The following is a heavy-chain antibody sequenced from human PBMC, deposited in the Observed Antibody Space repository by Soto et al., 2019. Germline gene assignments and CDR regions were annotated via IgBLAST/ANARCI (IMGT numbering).Heavy chain of an antibody. D-gene: IGHD4-17*01. CDR1: GGSISSGGYY. CDR2: IYYSGST. V-gene: IGHV4-31*03. Sequence: QVQLQESGPGLVKPSQTLSLTCTVSGGSISSGGYYWSWIRQHPGKGLEWIGYIYYSGSTYYNPSLKSRVTISVDTSKNQFSLKLSSVTAADTAVYYCARAVTNRDYYYYGMDVWGQGTTVTVSS. CDR3: ARAVTNRDYYYYGMDV. J-gene: IGHJ6*02.